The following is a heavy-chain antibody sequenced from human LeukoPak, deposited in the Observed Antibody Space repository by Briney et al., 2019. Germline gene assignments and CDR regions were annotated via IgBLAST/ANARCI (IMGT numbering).Heavy chain of an antibody. J-gene: IGHJ4*02. CDR1: GFTVSSSY. Sequence: AGGSLRLSCAASGFTVSSSYMTWVRQAPGKGLEWVSVIYSGGSTYYAGSVKGRFTISRDNSKNTVYLQMNSLRAEDTAVYHCARAPYSSSWYFDYWGQGTLVTVSS. V-gene: IGHV3-66*01. D-gene: IGHD6-13*01. CDR2: IYSGGST. CDR3: ARAPYSSSWYFDY.